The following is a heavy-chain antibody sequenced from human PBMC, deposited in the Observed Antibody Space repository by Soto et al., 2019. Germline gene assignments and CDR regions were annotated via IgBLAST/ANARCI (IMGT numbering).Heavy chain of an antibody. Sequence: QVQLQESGPGLAKPSQTLSLTCTVSGGSISSGGYYWSWIRQHPGKGLEWIGYIYYSGSAYYNPSLKRRVTISVDTSKHQFSLKLSSVTAADAAVYYCARDGWLGAIDYWGQGTLVTVSS. CDR3: ARDGWLGAIDY. D-gene: IGHD3-10*01. CDR2: IYYSGSA. CDR1: GGSISSGGYY. V-gene: IGHV4-31*03. J-gene: IGHJ4*02.